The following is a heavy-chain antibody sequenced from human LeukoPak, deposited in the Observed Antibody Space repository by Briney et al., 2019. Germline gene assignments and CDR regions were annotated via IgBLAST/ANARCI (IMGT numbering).Heavy chain of an antibody. D-gene: IGHD6-19*01. CDR1: GFTFSSYA. Sequence: GESLRLSCAASGFTFSSYAMSWVRQAPGKGLEWVSVISASDGTTHYADSVKGRFTISRDNSKNTLYPQMNSLRAEDTAVYYCATRLYTSDLAGDYWGQGTLVTVSS. CDR3: ATRLYTSDLAGDY. V-gene: IGHV3-23*01. CDR2: ISASDGTT. J-gene: IGHJ4*02.